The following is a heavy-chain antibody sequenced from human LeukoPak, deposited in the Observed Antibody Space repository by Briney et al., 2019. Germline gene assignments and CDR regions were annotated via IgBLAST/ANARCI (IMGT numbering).Heavy chain of an antibody. Sequence: SQTLSLTCAISGDSVSSNSAAWNWIRQSPSRGLEWLGRTYYRSKWYNDYAVSVKSRITINPDTSKNQFSLQLNSVTPEDTAAYYCARDLVLWFGESHWYFDLWGRGTLVTVSS. V-gene: IGHV6-1*01. CDR3: ARDLVLWFGESHWYFDL. CDR2: TYYRSKWYN. CDR1: GDSVSSNSAA. D-gene: IGHD3-10*01. J-gene: IGHJ2*01.